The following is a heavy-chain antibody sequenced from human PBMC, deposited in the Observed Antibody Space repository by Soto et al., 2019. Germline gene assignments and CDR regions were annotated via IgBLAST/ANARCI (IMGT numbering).Heavy chain of an antibody. V-gene: IGHV2-5*02. D-gene: IGHD4-17*01. Sequence: ETGPTLGNHKQTLTQACTFCGFSLSTSGVGVGWIRQPPGKALEWLALIYWDDDKRYSPSLKSRLTITEDTSKNQVVLTMTNMDPVDTATYYCAHRQRTVYFDYWGQGTLVTVSS. J-gene: IGHJ4*02. CDR2: IYWDDDK. CDR3: AHRQRTVYFDY. CDR1: GFSLSTSGVG.